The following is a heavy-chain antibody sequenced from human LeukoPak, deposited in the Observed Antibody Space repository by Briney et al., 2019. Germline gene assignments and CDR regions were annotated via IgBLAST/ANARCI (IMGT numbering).Heavy chain of an antibody. Sequence: PGGSLRLSCAASGFTFNYYAMSWVRQAPGKGLEWVSTISGSGGSTYYADSVKGRFTISRDNSKNTLYLQMNSLRAEDTAVYYCAKDQGYSYTSIDSWGQGTLVTVSS. CDR1: GFTFNYYA. J-gene: IGHJ4*02. CDR3: AKDQGYSYTSIDS. V-gene: IGHV3-23*01. CDR2: ISGSGGST. D-gene: IGHD5-18*01.